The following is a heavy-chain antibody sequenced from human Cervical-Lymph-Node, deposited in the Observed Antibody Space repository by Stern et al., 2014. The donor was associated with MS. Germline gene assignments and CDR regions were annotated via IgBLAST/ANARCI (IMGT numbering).Heavy chain of an antibody. CDR3: ARNHFGDYFYDY. CDR1: GGSLKSYY. V-gene: IGHV4-4*07. CDR2: IYTSGST. J-gene: IGHJ4*02. D-gene: IGHD2-21*02. Sequence: QLQLQESGPRLVKPSETLSLICSVSGGSLKSYYWSWIRQPAGKGLEWIGRIYTSGSTNYHSSLMSRGIMSVDTSKGQFSLQLTSVTAADTAVYYCARNHFGDYFYDYWGQGTLVTVSS.